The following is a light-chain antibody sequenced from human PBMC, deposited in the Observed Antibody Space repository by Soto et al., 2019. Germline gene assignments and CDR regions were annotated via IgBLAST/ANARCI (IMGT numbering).Light chain of an antibody. V-gene: IGKV1-5*01. J-gene: IGKJ5*01. CDR3: QQYNSYPIT. Sequence: IQITQSPSTLSASVGDRVSITFRASQTIFSWLAWYQQKPGKAPKLLIYDASNLESGVPSRFSGSGSGTEFTLTISSLQPDDFATYYCQQYNSYPITFGQGTRLEIK. CDR1: QTIFSW. CDR2: DAS.